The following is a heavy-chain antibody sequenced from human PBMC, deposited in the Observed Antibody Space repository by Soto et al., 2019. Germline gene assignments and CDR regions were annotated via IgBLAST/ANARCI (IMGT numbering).Heavy chain of an antibody. CDR3: AHTYSSSPDDGFDV. Sequence: QITLKESGHTLVKPTQMLTLTCTFSGFSLNTRGVGVGWIRQPPGWALEWLALIYWDDDKRYSPSLRSRLTITKDTSKNQVVLTMTTMEPLDTGTYYCAHTYSSSPDDGFDVWGQGTRVTVSS. CDR2: IYWDDDK. V-gene: IGHV2-5*02. CDR1: GFSLNTRGVG. J-gene: IGHJ3*01. D-gene: IGHD6-6*01.